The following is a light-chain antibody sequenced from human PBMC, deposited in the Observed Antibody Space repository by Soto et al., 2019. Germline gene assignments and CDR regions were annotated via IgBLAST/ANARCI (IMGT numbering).Light chain of an antibody. J-gene: IGKJ3*01. CDR2: GAS. CDR3: KQYAESPLT. V-gene: IGKV3-20*01. CDR1: QSLDTYT. Sequence: EIVLTQSPVTLSLSPGEKATLSCRASQSLDTYTLAWYQQKPGQAPRLLIYGASTRAAAIQDRFIGSGSGTDFALTIRRLEPEDFAVYYCKQYAESPLTFGPGTKVDIK.